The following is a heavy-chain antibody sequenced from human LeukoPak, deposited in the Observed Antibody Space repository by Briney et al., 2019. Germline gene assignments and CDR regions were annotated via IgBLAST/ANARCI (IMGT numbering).Heavy chain of an antibody. Sequence: PSETLSLTCAVSGYSISSGYYWGWIRQPPGKGLEWIGSIYHSGSTYNNPSLKSRVTISVDTSKNQFSLKLSSVTAADTAVYYCARPAATGYYFDYWGQGTLVTVSS. V-gene: IGHV4-38-2*01. CDR2: IYHSGST. CDR1: GYSISSGYY. CDR3: ARPAATGYYFDY. D-gene: IGHD2-15*01. J-gene: IGHJ4*02.